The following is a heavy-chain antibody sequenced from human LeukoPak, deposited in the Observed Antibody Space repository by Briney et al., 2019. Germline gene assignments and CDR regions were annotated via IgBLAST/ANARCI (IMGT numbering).Heavy chain of an antibody. D-gene: IGHD3-10*01. J-gene: IGHJ4*02. CDR3: AKDMAAYYYASGNIDY. Sequence: GGSLRLSCAASGFTFSDYYMTWIRQAPGKGLEWVSYISSSGSAIYYADSVRGRFTISRDNAKNSLYLQMNSLRAEDTALYYCAKDMAAYYYASGNIDYWGQGTLVTVSS. CDR1: GFTFSDYY. CDR2: ISSSGSAI. V-gene: IGHV3-11*01.